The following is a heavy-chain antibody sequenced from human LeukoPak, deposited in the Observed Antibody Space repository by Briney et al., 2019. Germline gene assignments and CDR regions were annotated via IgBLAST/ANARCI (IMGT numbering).Heavy chain of an antibody. CDR3: ASQDIVVVVAATVYYYYGMDV. CDR2: IIPIFGTA. CDR1: GYTFTSYA. Sequence: ASVKVSCKASGYTFTSYAISWVRQTPGQGLEWMGGIIPIFGTANYAQKFQGRVTITADESTSTAYMELSSLRSEDTAVYYCASQDIVVVVAATVYYYYGMDVWGQGATVTVSS. J-gene: IGHJ6*02. V-gene: IGHV1-69*13. D-gene: IGHD2-15*01.